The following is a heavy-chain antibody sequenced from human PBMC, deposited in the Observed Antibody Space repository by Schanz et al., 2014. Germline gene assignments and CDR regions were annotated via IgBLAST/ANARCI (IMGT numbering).Heavy chain of an antibody. CDR1: GFTFNGYY. CDR3: ARGFPAAGGGYVHY. J-gene: IGHJ4*02. V-gene: IGHV1-2*06. CDR2: NNPNSGGA. D-gene: IGHD1-26*01. Sequence: QAQLVQSGAEVKKPGASVKVSCKASGFTFNGYYIHWVRQAPGQGLEWMGRNNPNSGGASYAQQIQGRVSMAGDTAISIAYMELSRLASDDTAVYFCARGFPAAGGGYVHYWGQGSLVTVSS.